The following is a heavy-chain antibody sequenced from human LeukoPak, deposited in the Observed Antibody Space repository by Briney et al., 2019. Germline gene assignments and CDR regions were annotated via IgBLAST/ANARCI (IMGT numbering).Heavy chain of an antibody. CDR3: ARDLRTSNSSQLGY. V-gene: IGHV3-30*03. D-gene: IGHD6-6*01. CDR1: GFTFSSYG. CDR2: ISYDGSNK. Sequence: GGSLRLSCAASGFTFSSYGMHWVRQAPGKGLEWVAVISYDGSNKYYADSVKGRFTISRDNSKNTLYLQMNSLRAEDTAVYYCARDLRTSNSSQLGYWGQGTLVTVSS. J-gene: IGHJ4*02.